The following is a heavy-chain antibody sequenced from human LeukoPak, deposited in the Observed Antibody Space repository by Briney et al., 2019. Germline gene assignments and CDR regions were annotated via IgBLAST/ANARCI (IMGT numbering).Heavy chain of an antibody. V-gene: IGHV3-23*01. CDR3: AKDRIAARLLDY. CDR2: ISGSGGST. J-gene: IGHJ4*02. D-gene: IGHD6-6*01. Sequence: PGGSLRLSCAASGFTFSSYAMSWVRQAPGKGLEWVSAISGSGGSTYYADSVKGRFTISRDNSKNTLYLQMSSLRAEDTAVYYCAKDRIAARLLDYWGQGTLVTVSS. CDR1: GFTFSSYA.